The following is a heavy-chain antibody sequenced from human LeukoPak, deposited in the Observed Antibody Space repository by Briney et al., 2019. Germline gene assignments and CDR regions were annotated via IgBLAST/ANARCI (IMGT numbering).Heavy chain of an antibody. V-gene: IGHV3-74*01. CDR1: GFTLSSYW. J-gene: IGHJ4*02. CDR2: INSDGSST. CDR3: AREFLVAGTFDY. Sequence: GGSLRLSCAASGFTLSSYWMHWVRQAPGKGLVWVSRINSDGSSTSYADSVKGRFTISRDNAKNTLYLQMNSLRAEDTAVYYCAREFLVAGTFDYWGQGTLVTVSS. D-gene: IGHD6-19*01.